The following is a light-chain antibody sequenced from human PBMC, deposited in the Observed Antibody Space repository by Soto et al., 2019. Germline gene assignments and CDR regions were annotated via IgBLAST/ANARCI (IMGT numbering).Light chain of an antibody. CDR1: QSVSSSY. J-gene: IGKJ4*01. V-gene: IGKV3-20*01. Sequence: EIVLTQSPGTLSLSPGERATLSCRASQSVSSSYLAWYQQKPGQPPRLLISGASSRATGIPDRFSGSGSGTDFTLTTTRLEPEDFAVYYCQHYRTSFGGGTKVEIK. CDR3: QHYRTS. CDR2: GAS.